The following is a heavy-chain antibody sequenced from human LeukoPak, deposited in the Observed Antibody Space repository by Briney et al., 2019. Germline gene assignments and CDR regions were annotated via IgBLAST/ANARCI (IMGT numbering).Heavy chain of an antibody. D-gene: IGHD2-15*01. CDR2: ISYDGSNK. CDR1: GFTFSRYA. Sequence: PGGSLRLSCAASGFTFSRYAIHWVRQAPGKGLEWVAVISYDGSNKYYADSVKGRFTISRDNSKDTLYLQMNSLRAEDTAVYYCARDPGYCSGSSCCYFDYWGQGTLVTVSS. CDR3: ARDPGYCSGSSCCYFDY. V-gene: IGHV3-30*04. J-gene: IGHJ4*02.